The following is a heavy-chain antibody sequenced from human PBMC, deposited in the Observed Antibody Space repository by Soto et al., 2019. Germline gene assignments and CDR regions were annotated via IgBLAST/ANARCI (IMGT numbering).Heavy chain of an antibody. J-gene: IGHJ4*02. CDR3: ARDPGIAAAGTVGSFDY. D-gene: IGHD6-13*01. Sequence: EVQLVESGGGLVQPGGSLRLSCAASGFTFSGYWMSWVRQAPGKGLEWVANIKQDGSEKHYVDSVKGRFTISRDNAKNSLFLEMNSLRAEDTAVYYCARDPGIAAAGTVGSFDYWGQGTLVTVSS. CDR2: IKQDGSEK. V-gene: IGHV3-7*01. CDR1: GFTFSGYW.